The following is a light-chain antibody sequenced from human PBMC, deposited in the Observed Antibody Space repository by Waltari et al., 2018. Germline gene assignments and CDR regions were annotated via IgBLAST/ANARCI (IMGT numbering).Light chain of an antibody. CDR1: QSVSTF. J-gene: IGKJ2*01. CDR2: DAS. Sequence: EILLTQSPATLSSSPGARATLSCRASQSVSTFLVWYQQKPGQAPRLLIYDASNRATGIPARFSGSGSGTDFTLTISGLEPEDSAVYYCQQRSNWPRTFGQGTNLEIK. V-gene: IGKV3-11*01. CDR3: QQRSNWPRT.